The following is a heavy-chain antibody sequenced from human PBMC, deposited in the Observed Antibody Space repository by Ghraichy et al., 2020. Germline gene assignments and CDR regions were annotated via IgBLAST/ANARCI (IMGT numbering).Heavy chain of an antibody. J-gene: IGHJ4*02. CDR2: IKQDGSEK. D-gene: IGHD6-19*01. Sequence: GESLNISCAASGFTFSSYWMSWVRQAPGKGLEWVANIKQDGSEKYYVDSVKGRFTISRDNAKNSLYLQMNSLRAEDTAVYYCARDLAVRGWHERAFDYWGQGTLVTVSS. CDR1: GFTFSSYW. CDR3: ARDLAVRGWHERAFDY. V-gene: IGHV3-7*01.